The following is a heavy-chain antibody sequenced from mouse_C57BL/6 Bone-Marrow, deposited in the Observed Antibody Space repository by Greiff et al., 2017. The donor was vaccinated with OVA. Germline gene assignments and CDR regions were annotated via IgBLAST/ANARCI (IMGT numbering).Heavy chain of an antibody. CDR1: GFSLTSYG. Sequence: VQLQQSGPGLVQPSQSLSITCTVSGFSLTSYGVHWVRQSPGKGLEWLGVLWRGGSTDYNAAFMSRLSITKDNSKSQVFFKMNSLQADDTAIYYCAKNSYYSKPLYAMDYWGQGTSVTVSS. J-gene: IGHJ4*01. CDR2: LWRGGST. CDR3: AKNSYYSKPLYAMDY. V-gene: IGHV2-5*01. D-gene: IGHD2-5*01.